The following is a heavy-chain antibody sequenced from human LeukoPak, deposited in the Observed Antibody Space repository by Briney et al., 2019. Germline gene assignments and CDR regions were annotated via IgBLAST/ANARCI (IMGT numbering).Heavy chain of an antibody. CDR3: ARLGYCSGGSCYSRKAFDI. Sequence: SETLSLTCTVSGGSISSYYWSWIRQPPGKGLEWIGYIYYSGSTNYNPSLKSRVTISVDTSKNQFSLKLSSVTAADTAVYHCARLGYCSGGSCYSRKAFDIWGQGTMVTVSS. D-gene: IGHD2-15*01. J-gene: IGHJ3*02. V-gene: IGHV4-59*08. CDR2: IYYSGST. CDR1: GGSISSYY.